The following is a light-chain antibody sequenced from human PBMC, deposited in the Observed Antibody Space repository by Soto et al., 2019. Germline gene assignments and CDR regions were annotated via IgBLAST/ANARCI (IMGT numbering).Light chain of an antibody. V-gene: IGKV1-27*01. Sequence: DIQMTQSPSSQSASVGDRVTITCRASQGISSYLAWYQQKPGKVPKVLIYAASTLQSGVPSRFSGSGSGTDFTLTISSLQPEDAATYYCQKYNSAPLTFGGGTKVDIK. CDR2: AAS. CDR1: QGISSY. CDR3: QKYNSAPLT. J-gene: IGKJ4*01.